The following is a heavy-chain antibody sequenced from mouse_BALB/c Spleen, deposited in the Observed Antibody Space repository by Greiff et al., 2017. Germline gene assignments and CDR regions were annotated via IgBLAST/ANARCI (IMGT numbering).Heavy chain of an antibody. CDR2: ISYSGST. Sequence: EVMLVESGPSLVKPSQTLSLTCSVTGDSITSGYWNWIRKFPGNKLEYMGYISYSGSTYYNPSLKSRISITRDTSKNQYYLQLNSVTTEDTATYYCARYPITTAYWYFDVWGAGTTVTVSS. D-gene: IGHD1-2*01. CDR3: ARYPITTAYWYFDV. CDR1: GDSITSGY. J-gene: IGHJ1*01. V-gene: IGHV3-8*02.